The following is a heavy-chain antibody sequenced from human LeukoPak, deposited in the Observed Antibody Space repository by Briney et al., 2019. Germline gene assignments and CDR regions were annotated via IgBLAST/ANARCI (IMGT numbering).Heavy chain of an antibody. V-gene: IGHV3-21*06. Sequence: GGSLRLSFAASGFTLDDYGMSWVRQAPGKGLEWGSSISRCRSYIYYADSVKGRFTISRDNAKNSLYLQMNSLRAEDTAVYYCARDGCSGGSCYPYYYYGMDVWGQGTTVTVSS. CDR3: ARDGCSGGSCYPYYYYGMDV. D-gene: IGHD2-15*01. CDR2: ISRCRSYI. CDR1: GFTLDDYG. J-gene: IGHJ6*02.